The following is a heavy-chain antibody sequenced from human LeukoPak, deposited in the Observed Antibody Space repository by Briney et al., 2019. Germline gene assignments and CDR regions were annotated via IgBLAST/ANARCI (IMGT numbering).Heavy chain of an antibody. J-gene: IGHJ4*02. D-gene: IGHD6-6*01. CDR1: GFPFSDYW. Sequence: GGSLRLSCTASGFPFSDYWMTWVRQAPGKGPEWVANIKQDGSQRYYVDSVRGRFTISRDNAKNSLFLQMNGLRAEDTAVYCARRGGSSSRRSPIDYWGQGTLVTVSS. CDR3: ARRGGSSSRRSPIDY. V-gene: IGHV3-7*01. CDR2: IKQDGSQR.